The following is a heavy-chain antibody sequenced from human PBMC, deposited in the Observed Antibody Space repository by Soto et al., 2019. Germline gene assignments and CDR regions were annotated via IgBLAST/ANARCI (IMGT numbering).Heavy chain of an antibody. Sequence: ASVKVSCKASGYTFTSYGIHWVRQAPGQRLEWTGWINAGNGNTKYSEEFQGRVTITRDTSASTAYLELSSLRSEDTAVYYCARDPNDSSAYYHHYYYGMDVWGQGTTVTVSS. V-gene: IGHV1-3*01. CDR3: ARDPNDSSAYYHHYYYGMDV. CDR1: GYTFTSYG. J-gene: IGHJ6*02. CDR2: INAGNGNT. D-gene: IGHD3-22*01.